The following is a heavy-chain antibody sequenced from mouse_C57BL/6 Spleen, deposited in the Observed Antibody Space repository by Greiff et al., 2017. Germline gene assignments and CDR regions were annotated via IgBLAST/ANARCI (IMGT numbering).Heavy chain of an antibody. CDR1: GYTFTDYE. V-gene: IGHV1-15*01. D-gene: IGHD1-1*01. CDR2: IDPDTGGT. J-gene: IGHJ2*01. Sequence: VQLQQSGAELVRPGASVTLSCKASGYTFTDYEMHWVKQTPVHGLEWIGAIDPDTGGTAYNQKFKGKAILTADKSSSTAYMELRSLTSEDSAVYCCTRSPTVVAPYYFDYWGQGTTLTVSS. CDR3: TRSPTVVAPYYFDY.